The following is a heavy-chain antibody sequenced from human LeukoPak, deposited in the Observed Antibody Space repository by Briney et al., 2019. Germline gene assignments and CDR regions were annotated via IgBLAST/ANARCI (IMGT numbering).Heavy chain of an antibody. CDR3: ARDSSSWYTSHYYYMDV. V-gene: IGHV3-53*05. D-gene: IGHD6-13*01. CDR1: GFTVSSNS. Sequence: GGSLRLSCTVSGFTVSSNSMSWVRQAPGKGLEWVSFIYSGGNTHYSDSVKGRFTISRDNSKNTLYLQMNSLRAEDTAVYYCARDSSSWYTSHYYYMDVWGKGTTVTVSS. J-gene: IGHJ6*03. CDR2: IYSGGNT.